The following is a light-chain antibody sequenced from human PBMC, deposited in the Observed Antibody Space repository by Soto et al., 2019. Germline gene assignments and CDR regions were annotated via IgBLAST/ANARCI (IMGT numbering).Light chain of an antibody. V-gene: IGLV3-1*01. CDR1: KLGDKY. Sequence: SYELTQPPSVSVSPGQTASITCSGDKLGDKYACWYQQKPDQSPVLVIYQDSKRPSGIPERFSGSNSGNTATLTISGTQAMDEADYYCQAWDSSTYVVFGGGTKLTVL. CDR2: QDS. J-gene: IGLJ2*01. CDR3: QAWDSSTYVV.